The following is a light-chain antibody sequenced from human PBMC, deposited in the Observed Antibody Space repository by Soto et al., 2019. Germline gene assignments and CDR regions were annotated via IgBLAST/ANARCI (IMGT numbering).Light chain of an antibody. Sequence: QSALTQPASVSGSPGQSITISCTGTSSDVGGYNYVSWYQRRPGKAPTLMIYDVSNRPSGVSNRFSGSKSGNTASLTISGLQAEDEADYYCSSYTNSSIVFGTGTKLTVL. CDR2: DVS. CDR1: SSDVGGYNY. J-gene: IGLJ1*01. V-gene: IGLV2-14*01. CDR3: SSYTNSSIV.